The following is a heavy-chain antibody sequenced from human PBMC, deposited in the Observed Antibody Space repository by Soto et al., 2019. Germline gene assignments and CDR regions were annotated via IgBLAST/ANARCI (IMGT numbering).Heavy chain of an antibody. CDR1: GFTFRSFW. V-gene: IGHV3-74*01. Sequence: LRLSWAASGFTFRSFWMRLISQAPGKGLVWVSRINSDGSSTSYADSVKGRFTISRDNAKNTLYLQMNSLRAEDTAVYYCAREATYCSGGSCSNWFDPWGQGTLVTVSS. J-gene: IGHJ5*02. D-gene: IGHD2-15*01. CDR2: INSDGSST. CDR3: AREATYCSGGSCSNWFDP.